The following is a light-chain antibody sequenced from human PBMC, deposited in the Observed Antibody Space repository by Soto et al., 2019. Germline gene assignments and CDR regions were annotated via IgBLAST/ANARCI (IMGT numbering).Light chain of an antibody. CDR3: LQHTYIWS. CDR1: QSISSW. CDR2: AAS. V-gene: IGKV1-5*01. Sequence: DIQMIQSPSTLSRSVGDRVTITCRASQSISSWLAWYQQNPGKAPKILIYAASTSQSRVPSRFSGTGSGTEFILTITNLQPEDFETYYCLQHTYIWSFGQGTKVDIK. J-gene: IGKJ1*01.